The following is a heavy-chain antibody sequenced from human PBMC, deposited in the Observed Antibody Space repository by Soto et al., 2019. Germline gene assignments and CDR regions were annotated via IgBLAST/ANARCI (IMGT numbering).Heavy chain of an antibody. CDR3: AKDLGAAARYYFDY. CDR1: EFTSSSYG. J-gene: IGHJ4*02. CDR2: ISYDGSNK. Sequence: GGSLRLSCPASEFTSSSYGMNWSRQAPVKGLEWVAVISYDGSNKYYADSVKGRFTISRDNSKNALYLQMNSLRAEDTAVYYCAKDLGAAARYYFDYWGQGTLVTVSS. D-gene: IGHD6-13*01. V-gene: IGHV3-30*18.